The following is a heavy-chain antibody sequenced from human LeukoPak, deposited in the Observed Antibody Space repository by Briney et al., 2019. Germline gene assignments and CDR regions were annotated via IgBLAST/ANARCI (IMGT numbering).Heavy chain of an antibody. CDR1: GFTFSSYA. Sequence: GGSVRLSCAASGFTFSSYAMHWVRQAPGKGLEWVAVISYDGSNKYYADSVKGRFTISRDNSKNTLYLQMNSLRAEDTAVYYCARGGYCSSTSCYTFKTLYNWFDPWGQGTLVTVSS. V-gene: IGHV3-30-3*01. CDR2: ISYDGSNK. CDR3: ARGGYCSSTSCYTFKTLYNWFDP. D-gene: IGHD2-2*02. J-gene: IGHJ5*02.